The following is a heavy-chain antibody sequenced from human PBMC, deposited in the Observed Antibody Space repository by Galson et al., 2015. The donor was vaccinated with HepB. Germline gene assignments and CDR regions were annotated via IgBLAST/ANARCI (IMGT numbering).Heavy chain of an antibody. CDR3: ARGKYCTSTSCYINWFDP. CDR1: NYTFRNYG. V-gene: IGHV1-18*01. J-gene: IGHJ5*02. CDR2: VDSYNDNT. Sequence: SVKVSCKASNYTFRNYGITWVRQAPGQGLEWVGWVDSYNDNTNSAQKFQGRVTMSADPSTSTAYLELRGLRSDDTAVYYCARGKYCTSTSCYINWFDPWGQGTLVTGSS. D-gene: IGHD2/OR15-2a*01.